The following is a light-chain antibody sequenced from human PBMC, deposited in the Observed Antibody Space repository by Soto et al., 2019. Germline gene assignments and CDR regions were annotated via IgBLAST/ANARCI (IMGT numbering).Light chain of an antibody. Sequence: QSVLTQPPSASGSPGQSVTISCTGTSSDIGAYNYVSWYQQHPGKVPKLMIYEVSKRPSGVPDRFSASKSGNTASLTVSELQAEDEADYYCSSHGGANNFYVFGTGTKLTVL. CDR1: SSDIGAYNY. J-gene: IGLJ1*01. CDR3: SSHGGANNFYV. CDR2: EVS. V-gene: IGLV2-8*01.